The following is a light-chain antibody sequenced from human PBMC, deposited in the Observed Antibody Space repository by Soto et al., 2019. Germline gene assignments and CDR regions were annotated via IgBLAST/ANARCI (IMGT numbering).Light chain of an antibody. V-gene: IGKV1-33*01. CDR2: DAS. CDR1: QDISKC. J-gene: IGKJ3*01. CDR3: QQYDYLPPSFT. Sequence: DFQATPSPSSLSSSVGDRVTITCQASQDISKCLNWYQQKAGEAPKLLISDASDLETGVPSRFRGLGSGSDFTFTISSRQPDDIATYYCQQYDYLPPSFTFGPGTKVDI.